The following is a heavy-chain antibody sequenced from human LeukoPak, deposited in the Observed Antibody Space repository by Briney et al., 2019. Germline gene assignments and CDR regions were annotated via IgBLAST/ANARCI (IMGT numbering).Heavy chain of an antibody. CDR3: ARSQGYYDSSGYYIR. CDR2: ISSSGSTI. Sequence: GGSLRLPCAASGFTFSSYEMNWVRQAPGKGLEWVSYISSSGSTIYYADSVKGRFTISRDNAKNSLYLQMNSLRAEDTAVYYCARSQGYYDSSGYYIRWGQGTLVTVSS. D-gene: IGHD3-22*01. J-gene: IGHJ4*02. CDR1: GFTFSSYE. V-gene: IGHV3-48*03.